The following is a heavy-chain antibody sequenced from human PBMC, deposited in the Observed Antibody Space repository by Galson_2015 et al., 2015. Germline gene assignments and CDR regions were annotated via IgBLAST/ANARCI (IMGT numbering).Heavy chain of an antibody. J-gene: IGHJ3*02. V-gene: IGHV3-30*01. Sequence: SLRLSCAASGFTFSSYAMHWVRQAPGKGLEWVAVISYDGSNKYYADSVKGRFTISRDNSKNTLYLQMNSLRAEDTAVYYCASGATDYGDYGGAFDIWGQGTMVTVSS. CDR1: GFTFSSYA. CDR2: ISYDGSNK. D-gene: IGHD4-17*01. CDR3: ASGATDYGDYGGAFDI.